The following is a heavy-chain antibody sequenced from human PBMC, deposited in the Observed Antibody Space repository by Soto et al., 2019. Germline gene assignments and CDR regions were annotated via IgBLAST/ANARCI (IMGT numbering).Heavy chain of an antibody. CDR3: ARGWAGNGNLDF. J-gene: IGHJ4*02. Sequence: PSETLSLTCTVSGGSISGSGYYWSWVRQHPGKGLEWIGYIYYSGRTYYNSSLKSRLSISVDTSKNQFSMKLSSVTAADTAVYYCARGWAGNGNLDFWGQGTLVTVSS. CDR2: IYYSGRT. CDR1: GGSISGSGYY. D-gene: IGHD1-1*01. V-gene: IGHV4-31*03.